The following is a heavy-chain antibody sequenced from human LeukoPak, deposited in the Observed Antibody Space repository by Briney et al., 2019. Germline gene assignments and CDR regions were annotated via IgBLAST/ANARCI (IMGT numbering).Heavy chain of an antibody. D-gene: IGHD2-21*02. V-gene: IGHV4-30-2*01. Sequence: SQTLSLTCAVSGGSISSGGYSWSWIRQPPGKGLEWIGYIYHSGSTYYNPSLKSRVTISVDRSKSQFSLKLSSVTAADTAVYYCARVQHIVVVTASHAFDIWGQGTMVTVSS. CDR3: ARVQHIVVVTASHAFDI. CDR1: GGSISSGGYS. CDR2: IYHSGST. J-gene: IGHJ3*02.